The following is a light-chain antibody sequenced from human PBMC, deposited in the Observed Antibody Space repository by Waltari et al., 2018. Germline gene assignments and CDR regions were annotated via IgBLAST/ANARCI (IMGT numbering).Light chain of an antibody. Sequence: QSELTQPPSVSGAPGQRVTISCTGSGSNIGAGYDVHWYQQFPGTVPKLLLSGNNNRPSGVPDRFSASKTGTSASLAITGLQAEDEADYYCQSYDRSLSVVFGGGTKLTVL. V-gene: IGLV1-40*01. CDR3: QSYDRSLSVV. CDR2: GNN. CDR1: GSNIGAGYD. J-gene: IGLJ2*01.